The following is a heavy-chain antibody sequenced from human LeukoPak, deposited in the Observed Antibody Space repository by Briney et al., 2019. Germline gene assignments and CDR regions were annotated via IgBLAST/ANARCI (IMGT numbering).Heavy chain of an antibody. Sequence: SETLSLTCAVYGGSFSGYYWSWIRQPPGKGLEWIGESNHSGSTNYNPSLKSRVTISVDTSKNQFSLKLSSVTAADTTVYYCARGLRYCSSTSYYRIRRWLDPRGQGTLVTVSS. CDR3: ARGLRYCSSTSYYRIRRWLDP. D-gene: IGHD2-2*01. J-gene: IGHJ5*02. CDR2: SNHSGST. V-gene: IGHV4-34*01. CDR1: GGSFSGYY.